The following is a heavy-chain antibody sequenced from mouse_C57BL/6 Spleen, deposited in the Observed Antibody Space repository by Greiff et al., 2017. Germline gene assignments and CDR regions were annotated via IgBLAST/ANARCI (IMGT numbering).Heavy chain of an antibody. V-gene: IGHV1-62-2*01. CDR2: FYPGSGSI. D-gene: IGHD4-1*01. CDR1: GYTFTEYT. Sequence: VQLQQSGAELVKPGASVKLSCKASGYTFTEYTIHWVKQRSGQGLEWIGWFYPGSGSIKYNEKFKDKATLTADKYSSTVYMELSRLTSEDSAVYSCARNEDHTGDFGYRGQGTTLTVSS. CDR3: ARNEDHTGDFGY. J-gene: IGHJ2*01.